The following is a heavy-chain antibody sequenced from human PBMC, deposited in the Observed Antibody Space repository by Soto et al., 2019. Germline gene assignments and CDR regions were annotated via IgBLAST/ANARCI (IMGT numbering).Heavy chain of an antibody. CDR1: GFTFSSYA. D-gene: IGHD2-2*01. CDR3: ARPYCSSTSSTSCYF. CDR2: ISTSGSTI. V-gene: IGHV3-48*04. Sequence: GGSLRLSCAASGFTFSSYAMSWVRQAPGKGLEWVSYISTSGSTIYYADSVKGRFTISRDNAKNSLYLQMNSLRAEDTAVYYCARPYCSSTSSTSCYFWGQGALVTVSS. J-gene: IGHJ4*02.